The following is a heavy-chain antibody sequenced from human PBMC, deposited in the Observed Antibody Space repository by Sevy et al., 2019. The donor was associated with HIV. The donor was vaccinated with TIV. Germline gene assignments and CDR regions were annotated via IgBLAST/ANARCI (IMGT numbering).Heavy chain of an antibody. CDR1: GFTFSSYW. J-gene: IGHJ6*03. D-gene: IGHD2-2*01. CDR3: ARAETHIVVVPAAKSPLYYYYYMDV. CDR2: IKQDGSEK. V-gene: IGHV3-7*03. Sequence: GGSLRLSCAASGFTFSSYWMSWVRQAPGKGLEWVANIKQDGSEKYYVDSVKGRFTISRDNAKNSLYLQMNSLRAEDTAMYYCARAETHIVVVPAAKSPLYYYYYMDVWGKGTTVTVSS.